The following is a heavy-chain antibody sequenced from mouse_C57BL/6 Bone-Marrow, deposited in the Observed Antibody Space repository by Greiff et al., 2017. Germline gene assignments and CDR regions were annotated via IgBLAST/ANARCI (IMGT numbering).Heavy chain of an antibody. CDR3: TRERYAMDY. CDR2: ISSGGDYI. J-gene: IGHJ4*01. V-gene: IGHV5-9-1*02. Sequence: EVKLEESGEGLVKPGGSLKLSCAASGFTFSSYAMSWVRQTPEQRLEWVAYISSGGDYIYYADTVKGRFTISRDNARNTLYLQMSSLKSEDTAMYYCTRERYAMDYWGQGTSVTVSS. CDR1: GFTFSSYA.